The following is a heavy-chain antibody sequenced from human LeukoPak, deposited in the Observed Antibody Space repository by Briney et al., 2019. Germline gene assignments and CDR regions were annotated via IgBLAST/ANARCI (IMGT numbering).Heavy chain of an antibody. D-gene: IGHD1-26*01. CDR1: GFSFSNYN. J-gene: IGHJ6*03. Sequence: GGSLRLSCAASGFSFSNYNMNWVRQAPGKGLEWVSSISSSSSYIHYADSVKGRFTISRDNAENSLYLQMNSLRAEDTAVYYCARACGSYYYHYCYYYMDVWGKGTTVTVSS. CDR3: ARACGSYYYHYCYYYMDV. V-gene: IGHV3-21*01. CDR2: ISSSSSYI.